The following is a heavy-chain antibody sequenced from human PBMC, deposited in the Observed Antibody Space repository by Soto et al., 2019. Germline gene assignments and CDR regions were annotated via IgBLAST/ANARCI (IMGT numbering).Heavy chain of an antibody. D-gene: IGHD3-10*01. CDR2: ISGSGGST. J-gene: IGHJ5*02. Sequence: AGGSLRLSCAASGFTFSSYAMSWVRQAPGKGLEWVSAISGSGGSTYYADSVKGRFTISRDNSKNTLYLQMNSLRAEDTAVYYCAKEPYGSGSYYRGNWFDPWGQGTLVTVSS. V-gene: IGHV3-23*01. CDR1: GFTFSSYA. CDR3: AKEPYGSGSYYRGNWFDP.